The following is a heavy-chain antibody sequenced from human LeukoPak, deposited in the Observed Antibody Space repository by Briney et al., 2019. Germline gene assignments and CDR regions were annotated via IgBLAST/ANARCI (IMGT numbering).Heavy chain of an antibody. CDR1: GFSVDSVF. CDR3: ARGNSGTTTFDF. J-gene: IGHJ4*02. Sequence: PGGSLRLSCRASGFSVDSVFMNLVRQPPGKGLEWVSFIMPGGHMDYTDSVKGRFTISRDSFKNTLSLQMNSLRVDDSAVYFCARGNSGTTTFDFWGQGTLVTVSS. V-gene: IGHV3-66*01. CDR2: IMPGGHM. D-gene: IGHD3-10*01.